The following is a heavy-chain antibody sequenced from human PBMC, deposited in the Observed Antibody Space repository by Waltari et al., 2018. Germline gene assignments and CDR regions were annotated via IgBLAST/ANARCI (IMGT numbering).Heavy chain of an antibody. Sequence: QVQLVQSGAEVKKPGASVKVSCKASGYTFTSYGISWVRQAPGQGLVWMGWISAYNGNTIKAQKFQGRVTVTTDTFMSTANMELRSLRSDDTAVYYCARLGSFDFWSGYSHYYYYGMDVWGQGTTVTVSS. D-gene: IGHD3-3*01. V-gene: IGHV1-18*01. J-gene: IGHJ6*02. CDR1: GYTFTSYG. CDR2: ISAYNGNT. CDR3: ARLGSFDFWSGYSHYYYYGMDV.